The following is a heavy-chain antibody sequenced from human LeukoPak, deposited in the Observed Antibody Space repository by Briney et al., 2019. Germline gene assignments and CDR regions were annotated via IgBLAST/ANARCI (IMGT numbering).Heavy chain of an antibody. CDR1: GFTFSSYS. V-gene: IGHV3-21*01. J-gene: IGHJ4*02. D-gene: IGHD6-6*01. CDR3: ARVGSSSGVDY. CDR2: ISSSSSYI. Sequence: PGGSLRLSCAASGFTFSSYSMNWVRQAPGKGLEWVSSISSSSSYIYYADSVKGRFTISRDTAQNSLYLQMNSLRAEDTAVYYCARVGSSSGVDYWGQGTLVTVSS.